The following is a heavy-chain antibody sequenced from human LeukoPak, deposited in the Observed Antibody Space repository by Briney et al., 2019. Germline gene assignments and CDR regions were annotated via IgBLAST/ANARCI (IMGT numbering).Heavy chain of an antibody. Sequence: GGSLRLSCVASGFTFSTSPMHWVRQAPGKGLEWVAIIAYDGSNAYYADSVKGRFTISRDNSKNTLFLQMNSLRPEDTALYYCARDPFSYSTNSVGFDFWGQGTQVTVSS. CDR2: IAYDGSNA. D-gene: IGHD6-13*01. CDR3: ARDPFSYSTNSVGFDF. J-gene: IGHJ4*02. V-gene: IGHV3-30*04. CDR1: GFTFSTSP.